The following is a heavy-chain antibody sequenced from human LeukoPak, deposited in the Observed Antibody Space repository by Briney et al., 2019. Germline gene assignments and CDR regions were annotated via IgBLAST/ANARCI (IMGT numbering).Heavy chain of an antibody. CDR3: AKDLSSVLGTFDY. J-gene: IGHJ4*02. CDR2: ISGSGGST. V-gene: IGHV3-23*01. D-gene: IGHD3-10*02. CDR1: GFTFTSYS. Sequence: GGSLRLSCAASGFTFTSYSMNWVRQAPGKGLEWVSTISGSGGSTYYADSVKGRFTISRDNSKNTLYLQMNSLRAEDTAVYYCAKDLSSVLGTFDYWGQGTLVTVSS.